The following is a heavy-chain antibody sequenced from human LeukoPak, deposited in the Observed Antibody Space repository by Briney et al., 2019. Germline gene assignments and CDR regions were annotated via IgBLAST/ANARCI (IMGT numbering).Heavy chain of an antibody. CDR2: IYPGDSDT. CDR1: GYSFTTYW. D-gene: IGHD3-10*02. V-gene: IGHV5-51*01. Sequence: GESLKISCKGSGYSFTTYWIGWVRQLPGKGLEWMGIIYPGDSDTRYSPSFQGQVTISADKSFSTAYLQWNSLKASDTAIYYCARYGRGVGASRDWFDPWGQGTLVTVSS. J-gene: IGHJ5*02. CDR3: ARYGRGVGASRDWFDP.